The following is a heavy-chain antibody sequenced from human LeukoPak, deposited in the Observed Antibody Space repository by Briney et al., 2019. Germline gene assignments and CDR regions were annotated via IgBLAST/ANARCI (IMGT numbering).Heavy chain of an antibody. J-gene: IGHJ4*02. CDR2: ITDDGATT. Sequence: GGSLRLSCAASGFTFSDYAMGWVRQVPGKGLEWVSIITDDGATTYYADSVKGRFTISRDNSKNTLYLQMSSLRSEDTAVYYCATSPFDFWSGQRSKYYFDYWGQGTLVTVSS. CDR1: GFTFSDYA. D-gene: IGHD3-3*01. CDR3: ATSPFDFWSGQRSKYYFDY. V-gene: IGHV3-23*01.